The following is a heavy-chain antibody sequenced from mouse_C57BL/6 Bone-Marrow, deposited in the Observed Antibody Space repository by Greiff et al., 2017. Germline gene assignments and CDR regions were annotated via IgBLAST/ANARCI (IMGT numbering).Heavy chain of an antibody. CDR3: ASLLFDY. V-gene: IGHV4-1*01. CDR1: GVDFSRYW. CDR2: INPDSSTI. D-gene: IGHD2-10*01. J-gene: IGHJ2*01. Sequence: APGGVDFSRYWMSWVRRAPGKGLEWIGEINPDSSTINYAPSLKDKFIISRDNAKNTLYLQMSKVRSEDTALYYCASLLFDYWGQGTTLTVSS.